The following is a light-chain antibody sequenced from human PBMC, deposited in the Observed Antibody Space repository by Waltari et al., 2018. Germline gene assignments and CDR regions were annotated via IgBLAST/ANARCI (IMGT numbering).Light chain of an antibody. CDR3: QSYDSSLSGVV. V-gene: IGLV1-40*01. Sequence: QSVLTQPPSVSGAPGQRVTLSCAGSSSNIGAGYHVPWYKQLPGTAPKPLIAGDTNRPSGVPDRFSGSKSGTSASLAITGLQAEDEADYYCQSYDSSLSGVVLGGGTKLTVL. CDR2: GDT. J-gene: IGLJ2*01. CDR1: SSNIGAGYH.